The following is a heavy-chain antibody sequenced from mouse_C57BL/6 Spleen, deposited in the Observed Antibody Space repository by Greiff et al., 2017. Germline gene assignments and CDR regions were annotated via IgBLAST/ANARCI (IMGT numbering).Heavy chain of an antibody. Sequence: QVQLQQPGTELVKPGASVKLSCKASGYTFTSYWMHWVKQRPGQGLEWIGNINPSNGGTNYNEKFKSKATLTVDKSSSTAYMQLSSLTSEDAAVYYCARSGYDYDVGYFDVWGTGTTVTVSS. J-gene: IGHJ1*03. V-gene: IGHV1-53*01. CDR2: INPSNGGT. CDR3: ARSGYDYDVGYFDV. CDR1: GYTFTSYW. D-gene: IGHD2-4*01.